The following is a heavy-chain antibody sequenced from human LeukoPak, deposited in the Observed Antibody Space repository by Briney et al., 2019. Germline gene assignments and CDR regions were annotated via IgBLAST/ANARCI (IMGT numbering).Heavy chain of an antibody. V-gene: IGHV3-74*01. D-gene: IGHD2-21*01. CDR3: AKSPLIVVVIATPVY. Sequence: GGSLRLSCAASGFTFSSYWMHWVRQAPGEGLVWVSRINTDGSSTSYADSVKGRFTISRDNAKNTLYLQMNSLRADDTAVYYCAKSPLIVVVIATPVYWGLGTLVTVSS. J-gene: IGHJ4*02. CDR1: GFTFSSYW. CDR2: INTDGSST.